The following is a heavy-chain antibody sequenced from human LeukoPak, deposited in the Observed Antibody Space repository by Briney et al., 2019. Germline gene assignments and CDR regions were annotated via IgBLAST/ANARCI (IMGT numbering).Heavy chain of an antibody. J-gene: IGHJ5*02. D-gene: IGHD1-14*01. CDR3: TTEWPKLRVFRNHNWFDP. Sequence: GGSLRLSCAASGFTFSNAWMSWVRQAPGKGLEWVGRIKSKTDGGTTDYAAPVKGRFTISRDDSKNTLYLQMNSLKTEDTAVYYCTTEWPKLRVFRNHNWFDPWGQGTLVTVSS. CDR1: GFTFSNAW. CDR2: IKSKTDGGTT. V-gene: IGHV3-15*01.